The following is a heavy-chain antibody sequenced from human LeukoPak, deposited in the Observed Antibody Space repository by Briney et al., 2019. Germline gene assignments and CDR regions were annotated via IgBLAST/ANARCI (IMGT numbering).Heavy chain of an antibody. J-gene: IGHJ6*03. CDR2: ISPSGDIK. CDR3: AKDRVATERYYMDV. V-gene: IGHV3-23*01. D-gene: IGHD6-13*01. Sequence: TGGSLRLSCVASGFTFSRHGMNWVRQAPGKGLEWVSGISPSGDIKYYVDSVKGRFTISRDNSKNTLYLQMNSLRAEDTAVYYCAKDRVATERYYMDVWGKGTTVTISS. CDR1: GFTFSRHG.